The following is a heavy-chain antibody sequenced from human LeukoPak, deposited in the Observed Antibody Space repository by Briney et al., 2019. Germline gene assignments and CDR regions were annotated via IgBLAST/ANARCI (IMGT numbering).Heavy chain of an antibody. CDR3: AKDRITMAPKPDWFDP. Sequence: GGSLRLSCAASGFTFSSYAMSWVRQAPGKGLEWVSAISGSGGSTYYADSVKGRFTISRDNSKNTLYLQMNGLRAEDTAVYYCAKDRITMAPKPDWFDPWGQGTLVTVSS. D-gene: IGHD3-10*01. CDR2: ISGSGGST. J-gene: IGHJ5*02. V-gene: IGHV3-23*01. CDR1: GFTFSSYA.